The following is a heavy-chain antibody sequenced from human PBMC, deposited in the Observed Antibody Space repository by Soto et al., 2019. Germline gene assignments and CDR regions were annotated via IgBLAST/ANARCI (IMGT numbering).Heavy chain of an antibody. V-gene: IGHV4-59*01. Sequence: LSLTCTVSGGSISSYYWSWIRQPPGKGLEWIGYIYYSGSTNYNPSLKSRVTISVDTSKNQFSLKLSSVTAADTAVYYCARSYDSSGYYYVRFDYWGQGTLVTVSS. J-gene: IGHJ4*02. CDR3: ARSYDSSGYYYVRFDY. CDR2: IYYSGST. D-gene: IGHD3-22*01. CDR1: GGSISSYY.